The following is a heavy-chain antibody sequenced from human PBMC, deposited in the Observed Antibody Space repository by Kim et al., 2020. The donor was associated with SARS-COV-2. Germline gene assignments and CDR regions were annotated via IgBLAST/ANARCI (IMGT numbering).Heavy chain of an antibody. CDR2: ISRSSSYI. D-gene: IGHD3-10*01. CDR3: ARVGFVRCGEPIPRYFVH. Sequence: GGSLRLSCAASGFTFSTYSMNWVRQAPGKGLEWVSYISRSSSYIKYGDSVKGRFTISRDNAKNSLFLQMNSLRAEDTAVYYCARVGFVRCGEPIPRYFVHWGRGTLVTGPS. J-gene: IGHJ2*01. CDR1: GFTFSTYS. V-gene: IGHV3-21*01.